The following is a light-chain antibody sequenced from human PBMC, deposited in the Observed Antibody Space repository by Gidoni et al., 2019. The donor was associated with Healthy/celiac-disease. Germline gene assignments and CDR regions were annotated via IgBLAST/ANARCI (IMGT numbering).Light chain of an antibody. V-gene: IGKV4-1*01. CDR1: QSVLYSSNNKNY. J-gene: IGKJ4*01. CDR3: QQYSSTPLT. CDR2: WAS. Sequence: DIVMTQSQYSLALSLGERATSNCKSSQSVLYSSNNKNYLAWSQQKPGQPPKLLIYWASTRESGVPDRFSGSGSGTDFTLTIRSLQAEDVAVYHCQQYSSTPLTFGGGTKVEIK.